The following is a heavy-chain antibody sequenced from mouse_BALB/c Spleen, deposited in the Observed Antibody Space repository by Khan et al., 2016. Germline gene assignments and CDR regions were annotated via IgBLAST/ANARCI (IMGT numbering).Heavy chain of an antibody. CDR2: ISNSGIT. D-gene: IGHD2-3*01. J-gene: IGHJ3*01. Sequence: EVQLQESGPGLVKPSQSLSLTCTVTGYSITSDYAWNWIRQFPGNKLEWMGYISNSGITSYNPSLKSRISITRETSKNQFFLQLISVTTEDTATYYCAYGSYYAWCPYWGQGTLVTVSA. V-gene: IGHV3-2*02. CDR1: GYSITSDYA. CDR3: AYGSYYAWCPY.